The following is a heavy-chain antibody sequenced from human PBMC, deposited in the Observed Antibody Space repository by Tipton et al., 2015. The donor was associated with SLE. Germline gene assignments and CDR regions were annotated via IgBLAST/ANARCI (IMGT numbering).Heavy chain of an antibody. D-gene: IGHD3-3*01. J-gene: IGHJ4*02. CDR1: GGSFSGYS. CDR3: ARGRGRITIFGVVAYDY. CDR2: INHSGST. Sequence: TLSLTCAVYGGSFSGYSWSWIRQSPGKGLEWIGEINHSGSTNYNPSLKSRVTIFVDTSKNQFSLKLSSVTAADTAVYYCARGRGRITIFGVVAYDYWGQGTLVTVSS. V-gene: IGHV4-34*01.